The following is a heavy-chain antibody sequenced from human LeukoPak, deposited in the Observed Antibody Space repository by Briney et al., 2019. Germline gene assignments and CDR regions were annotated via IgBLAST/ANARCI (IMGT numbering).Heavy chain of an antibody. V-gene: IGHV3-9*01. CDR2: ISWNSGSI. CDR1: GFTFDDYA. Sequence: GGSLRLSCAASGFTFDDYAMHWVRQAPGKGLEWVSGISWNSGSIGYADSVKGRFTISRDNAKNSLYLQMNSLRAEDTALYYCAKDGGSSDYWGQGTPVTVSS. D-gene: IGHD3-16*01. CDR3: AKDGGSSDY. J-gene: IGHJ4*02.